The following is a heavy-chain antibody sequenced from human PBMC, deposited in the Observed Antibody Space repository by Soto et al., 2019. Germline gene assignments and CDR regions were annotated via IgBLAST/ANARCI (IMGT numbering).Heavy chain of an antibody. Sequence: GGSLRLFCAASGFSFSDFYMTWIRQAPGKGLEWISYINGGSSVIKYADSVQGRFIISRDNARNSLYLQMNSLGAEDTAIYYCTTDPRPVDVWGPGTTVTVSS. J-gene: IGHJ6*02. CDR1: GFSFSDFY. CDR3: TTDPRPVDV. V-gene: IGHV3-11*06. D-gene: IGHD1-1*01. CDR2: INGGSSVI.